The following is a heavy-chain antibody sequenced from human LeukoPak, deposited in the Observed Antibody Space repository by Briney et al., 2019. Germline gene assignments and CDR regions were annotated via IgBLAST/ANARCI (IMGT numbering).Heavy chain of an antibody. CDR1: GFFINNYG. CDR2: IYFDGSKQ. J-gene: IGHJ4*02. V-gene: IGHV3-33*06. Sequence: AGSLSLSCAASGFFINNYGLRWVRQAPGKGLEWVAVIYFDGSKQNYADSVKGRFTISRADSTNTVYLQMNSLRADDTAVYYCAKDVRSGYFDYWAQDPLVRVSS. CDR3: AKDVRSGYFDY. D-gene: IGHD3-22*01.